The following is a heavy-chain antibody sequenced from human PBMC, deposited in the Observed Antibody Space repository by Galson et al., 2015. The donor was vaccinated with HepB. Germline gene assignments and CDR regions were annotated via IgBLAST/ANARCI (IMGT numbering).Heavy chain of an antibody. D-gene: IGHD6-19*01. Sequence: SLRLSCAVSGFPVSINYMNWVRQAPGKGLDWVSLINSGGSTYFAASVKGRFTIFRDNSKNTLYLQMNSLRAEDTAVDYCARTVAGAFSGYYYWMDVWVQGTSITVSS. J-gene: IGHJ6*02. CDR2: INSGGST. CDR3: ARTVAGAFSGYYYWMDV. CDR1: GFPVSINY. V-gene: IGHV3-66*02.